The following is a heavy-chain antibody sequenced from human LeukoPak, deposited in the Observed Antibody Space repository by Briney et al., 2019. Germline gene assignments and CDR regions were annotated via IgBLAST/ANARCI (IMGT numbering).Heavy chain of an antibody. CDR2: IYRSGAT. V-gene: IGHV4-38-2*02. J-gene: IGHJ4*02. CDR1: GYSISSGHY. Sequence: SETLSLTCTVSGYSISSGHYWGWIRKPPGKGLEWIGSIYRSGATFYNPSLKSRVTISVDTSKNQFSLKLSSVTAADTAVYYCARDTVEDYFDYWGQGTLVTVSS. CDR3: ARDTVEDYFDY.